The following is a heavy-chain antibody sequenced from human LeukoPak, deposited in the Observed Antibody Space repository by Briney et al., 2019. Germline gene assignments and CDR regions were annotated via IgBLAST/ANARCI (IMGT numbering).Heavy chain of an antibody. V-gene: IGHV3-74*01. CDR2: INSDGSST. Sequence: GGSLRLSCAASGFTFSSYWMPWVRQAPGKGLVWVSRINSDGSSTSYADSVKGRFTISRDNAKNTLYLQMNSLRAEDTAVYYCARVSAHRPRGPYDYGDYPPDYWGQGTLVTVSS. CDR3: ARVSAHRPRGPYDYGDYPPDY. CDR1: GFTFSSYW. D-gene: IGHD4-17*01. J-gene: IGHJ4*02.